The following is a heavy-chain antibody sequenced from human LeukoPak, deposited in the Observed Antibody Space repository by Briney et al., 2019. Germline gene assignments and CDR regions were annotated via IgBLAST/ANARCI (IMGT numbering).Heavy chain of an antibody. V-gene: IGHV3-30-3*01. Sequence: GGSLRLSCAASGFTFSSYAMHWVRQAPGKGLEWVAVISYDGSNKYYADSVKGRFTISRDNSKNTLYLQMNSLRAEDTAVYYCARPYYYASDYWGQGTLVTVSS. CDR3: ARPYYYASDY. J-gene: IGHJ4*02. D-gene: IGHD3-22*01. CDR1: GFTFSSYA. CDR2: ISYDGSNK.